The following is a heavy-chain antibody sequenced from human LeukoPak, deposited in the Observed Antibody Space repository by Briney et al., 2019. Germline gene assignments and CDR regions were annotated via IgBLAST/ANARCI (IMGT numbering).Heavy chain of an antibody. J-gene: IGHJ3*02. Sequence: GASVKVSCKASGGTFSSYAISWVRQAPGQGLEWMGIINTSGGSTNYAQKFQGRVTMTGDTSTSTVYMELSSLRSEDTAVYYCARVAGEGYSYGQTRDAFDIWGQGTMVTVSS. V-gene: IGHV1-46*01. CDR2: INTSGGST. CDR1: GGTFSSYA. D-gene: IGHD5-18*01. CDR3: ARVAGEGYSYGQTRDAFDI.